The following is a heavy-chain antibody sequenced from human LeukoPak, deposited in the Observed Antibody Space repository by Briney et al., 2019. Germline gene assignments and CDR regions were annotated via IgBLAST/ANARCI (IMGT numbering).Heavy chain of an antibody. V-gene: IGHV4-39*01. CDR3: ARLVPTFDP. J-gene: IGHJ5*02. CDR1: GGSISSGSYY. Sequence: SETLSLTCTVSGGSISSGSYYWGWIRQPPGKGLEWIGSIYYSGSTYYNPSLKSRVTISVDTSKNQFSLKLSSVTAADTAVYYCARLVPTFDPWGQGTLVTVSS. D-gene: IGHD2-8*01. CDR2: IYYSGST.